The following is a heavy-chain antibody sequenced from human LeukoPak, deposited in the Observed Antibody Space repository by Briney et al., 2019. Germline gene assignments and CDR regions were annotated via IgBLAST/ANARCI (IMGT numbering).Heavy chain of an antibody. V-gene: IGHV5-10-1*01. CDR2: IDPSDSYT. D-gene: IGHD3-16*02. Sequence: GESLKISCKGSGYSFTTYWITWVRQMPGKGLEWMGRIDPSDSYTNYSPSFQGHVTISADKSISTAYLQWSSLKASDTAMYYCARVIHLGELSLYDYWGQGTLVSVSS. CDR3: ARVIHLGELSLYDY. J-gene: IGHJ4*02. CDR1: GYSFTTYW.